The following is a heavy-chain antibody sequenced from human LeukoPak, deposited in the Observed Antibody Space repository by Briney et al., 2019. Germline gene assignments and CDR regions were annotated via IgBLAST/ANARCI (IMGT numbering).Heavy chain of an antibody. Sequence: PGGSLRLSCAASGFTFSSYAMSWVRQAPGKGLEWVSAISGSGGSTYYADSVRGRFTISRDNSKNTLYLQMNSLRAEDTAVYYCARRPNWGGHDDYWGQGTLVTVSS. CDR1: GFTFSSYA. D-gene: IGHD7-27*01. J-gene: IGHJ4*02. CDR2: ISGSGGST. CDR3: ARRPNWGGHDDY. V-gene: IGHV3-23*01.